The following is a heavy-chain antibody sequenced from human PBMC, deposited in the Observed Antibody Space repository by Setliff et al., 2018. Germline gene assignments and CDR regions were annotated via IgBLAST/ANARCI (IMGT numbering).Heavy chain of an antibody. CDR1: GYTFTDYY. D-gene: IGHD3-10*01. Sequence: ASVKVSCKASGYTFTDYYMHWVQQAPGKGLEWMGRVDPEDGETISAEKFQGRATITADTSTDTAYMELSSLRSEDTAVYYCATLSKYPYGSGSYMGIRWFDPWGQGTRVTVSS. CDR3: ATLSKYPYGSGSYMGIRWFDP. CDR2: VDPEDGET. V-gene: IGHV1-69-2*01. J-gene: IGHJ5*02.